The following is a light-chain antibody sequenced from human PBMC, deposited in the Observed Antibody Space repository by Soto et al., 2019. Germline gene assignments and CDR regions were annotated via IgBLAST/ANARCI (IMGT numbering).Light chain of an antibody. Sequence: EIVLTQSPATLSLSPGERATLSCRASQSVNSYLAWYQQKPGQAPRLLIYDASNRATGIPARFSGSGSGTDFSLTISNLEPEDLAVYYCQQRSDWPLTFGGGNKVEIK. CDR2: DAS. CDR1: QSVNSY. V-gene: IGKV3-11*01. CDR3: QQRSDWPLT. J-gene: IGKJ4*01.